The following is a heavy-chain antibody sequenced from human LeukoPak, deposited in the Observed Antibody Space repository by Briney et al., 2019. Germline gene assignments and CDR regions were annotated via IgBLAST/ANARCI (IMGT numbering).Heavy chain of an antibody. D-gene: IGHD3-10*01. V-gene: IGHV3-43*02. CDR2: ISRDGDNT. Sequence: GGSLRLSCAASGFTFDDYAMHWVRQAPGKGLEWVSLISRDGDNTDYADSVKGRFAISRDNSKNSLSLQMNSLRTEDTALYYCAKDTVSRGGFDYWGQGTLVTVSS. J-gene: IGHJ4*02. CDR1: GFTFDDYA. CDR3: AKDTVSRGGFDY.